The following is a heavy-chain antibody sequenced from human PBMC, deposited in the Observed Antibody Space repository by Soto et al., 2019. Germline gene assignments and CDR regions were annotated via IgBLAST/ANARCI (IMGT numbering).Heavy chain of an antibody. CDR1: GYTFTNFG. D-gene: IGHD4-17*01. J-gene: IGHJ4*02. Sequence: QVQLVQSGAEVKKPGASVKVSCKASGYTFTNFGIGWVRQAPAQGPEWMGWISVYNGNTYYAQKLQGRVTMTTDTSTSTAYMELRSLRSDDTAVYYCARASTVTTPADYWGQGTLVTVSS. CDR3: ARASTVTTPADY. CDR2: ISVYNGNT. V-gene: IGHV1-18*01.